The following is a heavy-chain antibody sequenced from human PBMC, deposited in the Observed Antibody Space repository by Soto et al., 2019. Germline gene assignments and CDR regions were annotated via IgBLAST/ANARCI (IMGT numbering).Heavy chain of an antibody. D-gene: IGHD5-12*01. CDR1: GFTFSSYA. V-gene: IGHV3-30-3*01. J-gene: IGHJ4*02. CDR3: AREWPRYFDY. CDR2: ISYDGSNK. Sequence: GGSLRLSCAASGFTFSSYAMHWVRQAPGKGLEWVAVISYDGSNKYYADSVKGRFTISRDNSKNTLYLQMNSLRAEDTAVYYCAREWPRYFDYWGQGTLVTVSS.